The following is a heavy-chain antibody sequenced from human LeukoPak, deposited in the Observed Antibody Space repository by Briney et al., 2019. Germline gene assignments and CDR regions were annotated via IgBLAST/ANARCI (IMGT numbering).Heavy chain of an antibody. CDR1: GYSFTSYW. CDR2: IYPGDSDT. V-gene: IGHV5-51*01. Sequence: GESLKISCKGSGYSFTSYWIGWVRQMPGKGLEWMGIIYPGDSDTRYSPSFQGQVTISADKSISTAYLQWSSLKASDTAMYYCARGNFYSPARGDFDYWGQGTLVTVSS. CDR3: ARGNFYSPARGDFDY. J-gene: IGHJ4*02. D-gene: IGHD2-21*02.